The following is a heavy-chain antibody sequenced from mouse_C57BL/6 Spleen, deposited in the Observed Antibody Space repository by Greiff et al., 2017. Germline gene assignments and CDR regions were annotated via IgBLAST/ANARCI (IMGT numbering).Heavy chain of an antibody. CDR2: ISYDGSN. D-gene: IGHD2-1*01. J-gene: IGHJ3*01. CDR1: GYSITSGYY. CDR3: ASMNYGNYEFAY. V-gene: IGHV3-6*01. Sequence: ESGPGLVKPSQSLSLTCSVTGYSITSGYYWNWIRQFPGNKLEWMGYISYDGSNNYNPSLKNRISITRDTSKNQFFLKLNSVTTEDTATYYCASMNYGNYEFAYWGQGTLVTVSA.